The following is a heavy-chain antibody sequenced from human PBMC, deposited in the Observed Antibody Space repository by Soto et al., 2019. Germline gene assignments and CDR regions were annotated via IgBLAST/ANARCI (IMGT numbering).Heavy chain of an antibody. Sequence: QVQLQQWGAGLLKPSETLSLTCAVYGGSFSGYYWSWIRQPPGKGLEWIGEINHSGSTNYNPSLKSRVTMSVDTSKNQFSLQLSPVAAADTAVYYCARRLVRTWFDPWGQGTLVTVSS. CDR1: GGSFSGYY. V-gene: IGHV4-34*01. CDR3: ARRLVRTWFDP. J-gene: IGHJ5*02. D-gene: IGHD6-19*01. CDR2: INHSGST.